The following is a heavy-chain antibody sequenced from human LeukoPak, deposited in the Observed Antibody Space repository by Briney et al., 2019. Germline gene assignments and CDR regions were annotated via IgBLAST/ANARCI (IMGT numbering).Heavy chain of an antibody. V-gene: IGHV1-69*06. J-gene: IGHJ2*01. CDR3: ARDRGYCSSTSCYGPDWYFDL. CDR1: GGTFSSYA. D-gene: IGHD2-2*01. CDR2: IIPIFGTA. Sequence: GSSVKVSCKASGGTFSSYAISWVRQAPGQGLEWMGGIIPIFGTANYAQKFQGRVTITADKSTSTAYMELSSLRSEDTAVHYCARDRGYCSSTSCYGPDWYFDLWGRGTLVTVSS.